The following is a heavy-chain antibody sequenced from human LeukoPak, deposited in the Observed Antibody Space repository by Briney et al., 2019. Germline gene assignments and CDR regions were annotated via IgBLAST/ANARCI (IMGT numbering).Heavy chain of an antibody. CDR3: ARDRYSSSWYETDPYDAFDI. CDR2: FSYSGTT. Sequence: SETLSLTCTVSGDSISSSNYFWGWAPQPPGKGLEGFGTFSYSGTTHDTPSLKSRVIISVDTSKKQFSLRLSSVTAADTAAYYCARDRYSSSWYETDPYDAFDIWGQGTMVTVSS. D-gene: IGHD6-13*01. J-gene: IGHJ3*02. V-gene: IGHV4-39*07. CDR1: GDSISSSNYF.